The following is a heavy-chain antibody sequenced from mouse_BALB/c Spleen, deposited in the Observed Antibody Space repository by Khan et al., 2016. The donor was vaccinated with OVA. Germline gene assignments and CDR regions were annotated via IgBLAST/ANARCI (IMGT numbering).Heavy chain of an antibody. J-gene: IGHJ2*01. CDR3: ERVYGGDFDY. D-gene: IGHD1-1*01. V-gene: IGHV3-2*02. CDR1: GYSITSDYA. CDR2: ISYSGNT. Sequence: EVKLLESGPGLVKPSQSLSLICTVTGYSITSDYAWNWIRQFPGNKLEWMGFISYSGNTNYNPSLKSRISITRDTSKNQFFLHLNSVTTEDTATYYCERVYGGDFDYWGQGTTLTVSS.